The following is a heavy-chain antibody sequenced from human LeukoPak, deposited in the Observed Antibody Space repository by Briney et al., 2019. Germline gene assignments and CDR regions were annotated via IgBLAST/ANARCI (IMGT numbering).Heavy chain of an antibody. CDR3: ASHPAILRYFDWSPANDYYYMDV. CDR2: INPSGGST. J-gene: IGHJ6*03. CDR1: GYTFTRYY. V-gene: IGHV1-46*01. D-gene: IGHD3-9*01. Sequence: GASVKVSCKASGYTFTRYYMHWVRQAPGQGLEWMGIINPSGGSTSYAQKFQVRVTMTRDMSTSTVYMELRSLRSDDTAVYYCASHPAILRYFDWSPANDYYYMDVWGKGTTVTVSS.